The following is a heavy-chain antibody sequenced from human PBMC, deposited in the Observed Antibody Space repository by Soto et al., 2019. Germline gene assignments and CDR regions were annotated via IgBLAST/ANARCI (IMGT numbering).Heavy chain of an antibody. D-gene: IGHD3-22*01. CDR3: TTDKLSSGYYYAAFDI. CDR2: IKSKPDGGTT. Sequence: GGSLSLSCAASGFTFSNAWMNWVRQAPGKGLEWVGRIKSKPDGGTTDYADPVKGRFTISRDDSKNRLYLQLNSLKTEDTAVYYCTTDKLSSGYYYAAFDIWGQGTMVTVSS. J-gene: IGHJ3*02. V-gene: IGHV3-15*07. CDR1: GFTFSNAW.